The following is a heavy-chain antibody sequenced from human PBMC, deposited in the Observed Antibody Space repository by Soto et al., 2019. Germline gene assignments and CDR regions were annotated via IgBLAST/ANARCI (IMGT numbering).Heavy chain of an antibody. J-gene: IGHJ6*03. CDR1: GYTFTSYG. V-gene: IGHV1-18*01. D-gene: IGHD4-17*01. CDR3: AREAPRDYGDGFDYYYYYMDV. Sequence: ASVKVSCKASGYTFTSYGISWVRQAPGQGLEWMGWISAYNGNTNYAQKLQGRVTMTTDTSTSTAYMELRSLRSDDTAVYYCAREAPRDYGDGFDYYYYYMDVWGKGTTVTVSS. CDR2: ISAYNGNT.